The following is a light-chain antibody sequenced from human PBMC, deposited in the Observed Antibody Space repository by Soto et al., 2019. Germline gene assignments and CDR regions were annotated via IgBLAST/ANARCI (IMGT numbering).Light chain of an antibody. CDR3: QHYNSYSEA. J-gene: IGKJ1*01. CDR1: QTISSW. V-gene: IGKV1-5*03. Sequence: DIQMTQAPSTLSGSVADRVTITCRGSQTISSWLAWYQQKPEKAPKLLIYKASTLKSGVPSSFSGSGSRTEFTLTISSLQPDDFATYYCQHYNSYSEAFGQGTKVDI. CDR2: KAS.